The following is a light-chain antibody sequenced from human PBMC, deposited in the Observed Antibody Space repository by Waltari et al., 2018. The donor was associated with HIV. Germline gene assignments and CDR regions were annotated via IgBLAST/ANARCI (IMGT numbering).Light chain of an antibody. CDR2: EVS. CDR3: SSYSGSDTLVV. V-gene: IGLV2-14*01. CDR1: SSDIGDYNY. J-gene: IGLJ2*01. Sequence: HSALTQPASVSGSPGQSITIPCTGTSSDIGDYNYVSWYQQRSGKGPKLRIYEVSTRSSGVSLRFSGSKSGNTASLTVSGLQLEDEGDYYCSSYSGSDTLVVFGGGTKLTVL.